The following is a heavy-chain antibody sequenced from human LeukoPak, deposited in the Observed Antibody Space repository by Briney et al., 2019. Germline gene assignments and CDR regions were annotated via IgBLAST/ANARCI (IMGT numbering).Heavy chain of an antibody. CDR2: IYYSGST. V-gene: IGHV4-39*07. D-gene: IGHD6-19*01. Sequence: PSETLSLTCTVSGGSISSSSYYWGWIRQPPGKGLEWIGSIYYSGSTYYNPSLKSRVTISVDTSKNQFSLKLSSVTAADTAVYYCARVISSGWNRVDYWGQGTLVTVSS. CDR1: GGSISSSSYY. J-gene: IGHJ4*02. CDR3: ARVISSGWNRVDY.